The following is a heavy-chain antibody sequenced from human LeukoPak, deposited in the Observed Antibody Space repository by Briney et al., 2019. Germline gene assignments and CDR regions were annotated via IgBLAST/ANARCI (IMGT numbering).Heavy chain of an antibody. J-gene: IGHJ4*02. CDR1: GGSISSSSYY. Sequence: PSETLSLTCTVSGGSISSSSYYWGWIRQPPGKGLEWIGSIYYSGSTYYNPSLKSRVTISVDTCKNQFSLKLSSVTAADTAVYYCAREAAAGFDYWGQGTLVTVSS. D-gene: IGHD6-13*01. V-gene: IGHV4-39*02. CDR3: AREAAAGFDY. CDR2: IYYSGST.